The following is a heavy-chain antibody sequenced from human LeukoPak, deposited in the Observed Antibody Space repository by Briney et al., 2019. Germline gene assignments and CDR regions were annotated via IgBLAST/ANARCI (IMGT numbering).Heavy chain of an antibody. D-gene: IGHD6-19*01. Sequence: GGSLRLSCAASGFTFSIYEMNWVRQAPGKGLEWVSYISSIGTTIYYADSVKGRFTISRDNAKNSLYLQMNSLRAEDTAVYYCARGPYSSGSSADYWGQGTLVTVSS. V-gene: IGHV3-48*03. CDR2: ISSIGTTI. CDR1: GFTFSIYE. J-gene: IGHJ4*02. CDR3: ARGPYSSGSSADY.